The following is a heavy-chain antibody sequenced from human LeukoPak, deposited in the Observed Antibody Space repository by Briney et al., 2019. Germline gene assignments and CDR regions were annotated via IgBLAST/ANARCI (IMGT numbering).Heavy chain of an antibody. V-gene: IGHV3-53*01. J-gene: IGHJ4*02. CDR1: GFPVSSNY. CDR3: ARVQWHFDY. Sequence: GGSLRLSCAASGFPVSSNYMSWVRQAPGKGLEWVSVIYSGGSTYYADSVKGRFTISRDNSNNTLYLQMNSLRAEDTAVYYCARVQWHFDYWGQGTLVTVSS. D-gene: IGHD6-19*01. CDR2: IYSGGST.